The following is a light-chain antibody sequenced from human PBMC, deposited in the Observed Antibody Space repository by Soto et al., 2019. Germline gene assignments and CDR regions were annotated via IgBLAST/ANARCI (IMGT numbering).Light chain of an antibody. V-gene: IGKV3-11*01. CDR1: ENVRTF. J-gene: IGKJ1*01. Sequence: EVVLTPSPATLSLSPGERSALSGRASENVRTFVDWYQQKPAQAPRLLIYGASNRATGIPARFSGSGSGTDFTLTISNLQPEDFAVYYCQQNSHWPPWTFGQGTKGDIK. CDR3: QQNSHWPPWT. CDR2: GAS.